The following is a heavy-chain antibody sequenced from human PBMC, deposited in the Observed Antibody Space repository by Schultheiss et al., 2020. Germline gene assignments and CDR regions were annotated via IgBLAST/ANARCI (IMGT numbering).Heavy chain of an antibody. CDR2: IYPGDSDA. CDR1: GYSFTTYW. CDR3: ARGGVMFRGVIGGTDV. J-gene: IGHJ6*02. Sequence: GESLKISCKGSGYSFTTYWIGWVRQMPGKGLEWMGIIYPGDSDARYSPSFQGHVTISADKSISTAYLQWGSLKASDTAIYYCARGGVMFRGVIGGTDVWGQGTTVTVSS. D-gene: IGHD3-10*01. V-gene: IGHV5-51*01.